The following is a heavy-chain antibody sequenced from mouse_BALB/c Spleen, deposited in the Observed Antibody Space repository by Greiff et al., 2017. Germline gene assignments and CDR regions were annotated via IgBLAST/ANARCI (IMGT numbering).Heavy chain of an antibody. V-gene: IGHV2-9-2*01. CDR3: VREGGNYGWFAY. Sequence: VKLMESGPGLVAPSQSLSITCTVSGFSLTSYDISWIRQPPGKGLEWLGVIWTGGGTNYNSAFMSRLSISKDNSKSQVFLKMNSLQTDDTAIYYCVREGGNYGWFAYWGQGTLVTVSA. J-gene: IGHJ3*01. CDR1: GFSLTSYD. D-gene: IGHD2-1*01. CDR2: IWTGGGT.